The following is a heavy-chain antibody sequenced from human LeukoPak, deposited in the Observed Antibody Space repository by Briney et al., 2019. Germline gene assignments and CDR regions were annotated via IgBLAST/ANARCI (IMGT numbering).Heavy chain of an antibody. J-gene: IGHJ4*02. CDR2: ISTTNSYI. CDR1: GFTFSSYP. CDR3: AREQTRGGDLDY. Sequence: GGSLRLSCAASGFTFSSYPLNWVRQAPGKGLEWVSSISTTNSYIYYADSVKGRFTISRDNAKNSLYLQMYSLRAEDTAVYYCAREQTRGGDLDYWGQGALVTVSS. D-gene: IGHD2-21*02. V-gene: IGHV3-21*01.